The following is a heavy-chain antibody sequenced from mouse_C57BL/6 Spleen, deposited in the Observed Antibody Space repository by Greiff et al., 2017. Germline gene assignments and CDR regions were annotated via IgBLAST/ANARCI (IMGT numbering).Heavy chain of an antibody. V-gene: IGHV1-69*01. CDR1: GYTFTSYW. D-gene: IGHD1-1*01. Sequence: QVQLQQPGAELVMPGASVKLSCKASGYTFTSYWMHWVKQRPGQGLEWIGEIDPSVSYTNYNQKFKGKSTLTVDKSSNTAYMQLSSLTSEDSAVYYCARSHDYGSSYHYAMDYWGQGTSVTVSS. CDR2: IDPSVSYT. CDR3: ARSHDYGSSYHYAMDY. J-gene: IGHJ4*01.